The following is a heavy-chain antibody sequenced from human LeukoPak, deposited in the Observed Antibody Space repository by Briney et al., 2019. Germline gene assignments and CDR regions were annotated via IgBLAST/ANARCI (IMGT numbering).Heavy chain of an antibody. CDR1: GGSISSSRYY. V-gene: IGHV4-39*02. J-gene: IGHJ4*02. CDR2: IYHSGST. CDR3: ARDLAVWSGYSFDY. Sequence: PSETLTLTCTVSGGSISSSRYYWGWIRQPPGKGLEWIGSIYHSGSTYYNPSLKSRVTISVDKSKNQLSLKLSSVTAADTAVYYCARDLAVWSGYSFDYWGQGTLVTVSS. D-gene: IGHD3-3*01.